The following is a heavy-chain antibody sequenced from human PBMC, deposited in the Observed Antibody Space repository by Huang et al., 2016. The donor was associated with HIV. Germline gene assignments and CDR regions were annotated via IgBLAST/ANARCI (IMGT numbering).Heavy chain of an antibody. CDR1: GGSIRSVNYY. V-gene: IGHV4-39*01. CDR2: IDYSGSP. CDR3: ARLPVSITMIRGVITDPY. D-gene: IGHD3-10*01. Sequence: QLQLQESGPGLVKPSETLSLTCTVSGGSIRSVNYYWGWIRQPPGKGLEWIGSIDYSGSPDYNPSLKSRVTITVDTAKNKCSLKMRSVTAADTAVYYCARLPVSITMIRGVITDPYWGQGTLVTVSS. J-gene: IGHJ4*02.